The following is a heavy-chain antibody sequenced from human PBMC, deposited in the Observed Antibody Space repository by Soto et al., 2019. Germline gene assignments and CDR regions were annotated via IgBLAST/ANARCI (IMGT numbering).Heavy chain of an antibody. CDR1: GFTFSSFA. CDR2: LTGSGDST. D-gene: IGHD4-17*01. V-gene: IGHV3-23*01. Sequence: EVQLLESGGGLVQPGGSLRLSCAASGFTFSSFAMTWVRQAPGKGLEWVSSLTGSGDSTYYADSVKGRFTISRDNSKNTLYLQMNSLRADDTALYYGAKGTAVTTGDMAYWGQGTRVTVSS. CDR3: AKGTAVTTGDMAY. J-gene: IGHJ4*02.